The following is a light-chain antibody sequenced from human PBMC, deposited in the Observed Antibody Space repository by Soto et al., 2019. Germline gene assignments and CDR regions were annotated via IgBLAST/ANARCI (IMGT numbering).Light chain of an antibody. V-gene: IGKV1-5*01. CDR2: DAS. J-gene: IGKJ1*01. CDR1: QNINDL. Sequence: DIQMTQSPSTLSASVGDRVTITCRASQNINDLLTWYQQKPGKAPKLLIYDASSLEGGVPSRFSGSGSGTEFTLTISGLQPDDFATYYCQQYNSFSWTFGQGTKVDIK. CDR3: QQYNSFSWT.